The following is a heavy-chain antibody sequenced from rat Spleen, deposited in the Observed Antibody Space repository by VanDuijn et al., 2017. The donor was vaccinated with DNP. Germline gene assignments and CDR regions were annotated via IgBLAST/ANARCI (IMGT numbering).Heavy chain of an antibody. Sequence: EVQLVESGGGVVQPGRSLKLSCAASGFTFSDYYMAWVRQAPTKGLEWVAYISLDGGRTYYGDSVKGRFTISRDNTKSTLYLQMNSLRSEDTATYYCASWGIRAYYFDSWGQGVMVTVSS. D-gene: IGHD4-3*01. J-gene: IGHJ2*01. V-gene: IGHV5-22*01. CDR2: ISLDGGRT. CDR1: GFTFSDYY. CDR3: ASWGIRAYYFDS.